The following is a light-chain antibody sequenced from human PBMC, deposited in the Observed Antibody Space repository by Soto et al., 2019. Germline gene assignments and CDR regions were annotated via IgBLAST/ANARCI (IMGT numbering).Light chain of an antibody. CDR3: VTWDNSLSAPVV. CDR1: SSNIGTNY. V-gene: IGLV1-51*01. CDR2: DNN. Sequence: QTVLTQPPSVSAAPGQKVTISCSGGSSNIGTNYVSWYQHFPGTAPQLLIYDNNKRPSGIPDRFSGSKSGTSATLGITGLQTGDEADYYCVTWDNSLSAPVVFGGGTKLTVL. J-gene: IGLJ2*01.